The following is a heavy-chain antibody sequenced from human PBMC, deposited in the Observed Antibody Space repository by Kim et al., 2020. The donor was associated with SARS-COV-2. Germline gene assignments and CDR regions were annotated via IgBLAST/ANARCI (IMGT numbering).Heavy chain of an antibody. CDR1: TDSITRGHY. D-gene: IGHD6-19*01. J-gene: IGHJ4*02. CDR3: TIGYSSGWPASFDL. CDR2: MYESGYT. V-gene: IGHV4-38-2*02. Sequence: SETLSLTCTISTDSITRGHYWAWIRQPPGKGLEWIGSMYESGYTYYNPSFKSRVSISLGTSKNQFSLRLSPLTAADTAVYYCTIGYSSGWPASFDLWGQGTLVTVSS.